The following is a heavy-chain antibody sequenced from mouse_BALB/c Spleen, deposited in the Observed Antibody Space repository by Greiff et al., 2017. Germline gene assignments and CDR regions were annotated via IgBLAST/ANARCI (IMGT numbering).Heavy chain of an antibody. D-gene: IGHD2-2*01. CDR3: TRRGYGYDYAMDD. CDR1: GYTFTSYY. CDR2: INPSNGGT. V-gene: IGHV1S81*02. Sequence: VQLQQSGAELVKPGASVKLSCKASGYTFTSYYMYWVKQRPGQGLEWIGEINPSNGGTNFNEKFKSKATLPVDKSSSTADMQRSSLTSEDSAVYYCTRRGYGYDYAMDDWGQGTSVTVSS. J-gene: IGHJ4*01.